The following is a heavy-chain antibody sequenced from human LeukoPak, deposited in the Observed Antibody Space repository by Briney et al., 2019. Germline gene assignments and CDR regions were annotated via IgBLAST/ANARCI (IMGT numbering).Heavy chain of an antibody. D-gene: IGHD3-9*01. CDR3: ARGNRERYFDWLFGHFDY. J-gene: IGHJ4*02. CDR2: IYSGGST. CDR1: GFTVSSNY. V-gene: IGHV3-66*01. Sequence: SGGSLRLSCAASGFTVSSNYMSWVRQAPGKGLEWVSVIYSGGSTYYADSVKGRFTISRDNSKNTLYLQMNSLRAEDTAVYYCARGNRERYFDWLFGHFDYWGQGTLVTVSS.